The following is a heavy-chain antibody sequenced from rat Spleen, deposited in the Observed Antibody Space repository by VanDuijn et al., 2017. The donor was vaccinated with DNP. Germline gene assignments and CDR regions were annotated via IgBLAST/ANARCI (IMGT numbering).Heavy chain of an antibody. CDR2: IVYDGSSS. V-gene: IGHV5S10*01. J-gene: IGHJ4*01. D-gene: IGHD1-11*01. Sequence: EVQLVESGGGLVQPGRSLKLSCAASGFTFSDHSMAWVRQAPKKGLEWVATIVYDGSSSFYGDSVTGRFTISRDNAKSTLYLQMDSLRSEDTATYYCTTFEGTNAWGQGTSVTVSS. CDR3: TTFEGTNA. CDR1: GFTFSDHS.